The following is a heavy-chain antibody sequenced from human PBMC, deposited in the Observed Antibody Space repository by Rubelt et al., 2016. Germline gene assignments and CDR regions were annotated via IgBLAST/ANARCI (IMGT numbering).Heavy chain of an antibody. CDR2: ISFDTFHQ. D-gene: IGHD1-26*01. V-gene: IGHV3-30*19. Sequence: QVQLVESGGGVVQPGRSLRLSCATSGFTFRNHGMHWVRQAPGKGLEWVAIISFDTFHQYYVDSVKGRFTISRDNSKNTLYLQVNGLRVEDTAVYYCARDPVGTTVRHFDYWGQGTLVTVSS. CDR3: ARDPVGTTVRHFDY. J-gene: IGHJ4*02. CDR1: GFTFRNHG.